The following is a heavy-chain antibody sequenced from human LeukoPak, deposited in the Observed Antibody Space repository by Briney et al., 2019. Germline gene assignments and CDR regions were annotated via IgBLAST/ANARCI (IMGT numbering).Heavy chain of an antibody. Sequence: SETLSLTCIVSGGSISSGDHYWSWLRQPPGKGLEWIGYIYDSGSTYYNPSLKSRVTISVDTSKNHFSLNLSSVTAADTAMYYCARNTVTTEVWFDPWGQGTLVTVPS. CDR3: ARNTVTTEVWFDP. CDR2: IYDSGST. V-gene: IGHV4-30-4*01. D-gene: IGHD4-11*01. CDR1: GGSISSGDHY. J-gene: IGHJ5*02.